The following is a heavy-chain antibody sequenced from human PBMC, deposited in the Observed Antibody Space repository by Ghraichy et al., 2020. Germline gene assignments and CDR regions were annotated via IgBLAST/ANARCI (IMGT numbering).Heavy chain of an antibody. J-gene: IGHJ6*02. Sequence: ASVKVSCKASGYTFTSYGISWVRQAPGQGLEWMGWISAYNGNTNYAQKLQGRVTMTTDTSTSTAYMELRSLRSDDTAVYYCARESGFGERSYGMDVWGQGTTVTVSS. CDR3: ARESGFGERSYGMDV. CDR2: ISAYNGNT. CDR1: GYTFTSYG. V-gene: IGHV1-18*01. D-gene: IGHD3-10*01.